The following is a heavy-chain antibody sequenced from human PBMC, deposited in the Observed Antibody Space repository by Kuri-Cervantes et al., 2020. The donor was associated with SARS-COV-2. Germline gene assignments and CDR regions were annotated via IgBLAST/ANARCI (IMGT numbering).Heavy chain of an antibody. V-gene: IGHV3-21*01. Sequence: GESLKISCAASGFTFSSYSMNWVRQAPGKGLEWVSSISSSSSYIYYADSVKGRFTISRDNAKNSLYLQMNSLRAEDTAVYYCARGGDSYITVLDYWGQGTLVTVSS. CDR1: GFTFSSYS. CDR2: ISSSSSYI. D-gene: IGHD2-21*02. J-gene: IGHJ4*02. CDR3: ARGGDSYITVLDY.